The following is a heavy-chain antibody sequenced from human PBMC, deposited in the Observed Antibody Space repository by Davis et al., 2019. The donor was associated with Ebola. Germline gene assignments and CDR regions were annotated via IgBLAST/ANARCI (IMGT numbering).Heavy chain of an antibody. J-gene: IGHJ4*02. D-gene: IGHD3-22*01. CDR2: IYYSGST. Sequence: PSETLSLTCTVSGGSISSGDYYWSWIRQPPGKGLEWIGYIYYSGSTYYNPSLKSRVTISVDTSKNQFSLKLSSVTAADTAVYYCARHDHSSGYYGNYFDYWGQGTLVTVSS. CDR1: GGSISSGDYY. V-gene: IGHV4-30-4*01. CDR3: ARHDHSSGYYGNYFDY.